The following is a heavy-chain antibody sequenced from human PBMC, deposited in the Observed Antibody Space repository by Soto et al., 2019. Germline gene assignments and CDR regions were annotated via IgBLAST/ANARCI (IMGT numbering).Heavy chain of an antibody. CDR2: IDPSDSYT. D-gene: IGHD6-19*01. CDR1: GYSFTSYW. J-gene: IGHJ5*02. V-gene: IGHV5-10-1*03. CDR3: ARRPRGSGWYNWFDP. Sequence: EVQLVQSGAEVKKPGESLRISCKGSGYSFTSYWISWVRQMPGKGLEWMGRIDPSDSYTNYSPSFQGHVTISADKSISTAYLQWSSLKASDTAMYYCARRPRGSGWYNWFDPWGQGTLVTVSS.